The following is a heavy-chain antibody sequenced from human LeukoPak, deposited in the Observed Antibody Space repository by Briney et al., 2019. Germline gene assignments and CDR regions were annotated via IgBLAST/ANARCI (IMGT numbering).Heavy chain of an antibody. CDR1: GFTFRNYG. Sequence: PGGSLRLSCAASGFTFRNYGMHWVRQAPGKGLGWVAVISHDGETKYHGESVTGRFTISRNNSRNTQYLQMNSLRPEDTAIYYCAKKDDDYGDPFDYWGQGTLVTVAS. D-gene: IGHD4-17*01. J-gene: IGHJ4*02. CDR2: ISHDGETK. V-gene: IGHV3-30*18. CDR3: AKKDDDYGDPFDY.